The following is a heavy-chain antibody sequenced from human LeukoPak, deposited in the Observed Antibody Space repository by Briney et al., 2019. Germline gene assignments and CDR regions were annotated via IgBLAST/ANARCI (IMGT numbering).Heavy chain of an antibody. Sequence: GGSLRLSCAASGFTVSSNYMSWVRQAPGKGLEWVSVIYSGGSTYYADSVKGRFTISRDNSKNTLYLQMNSLRAEDTAVYYCARADRKIKHIVVVTAPRSGAFDIWGQGTMVTVSS. CDR2: IYSGGST. J-gene: IGHJ3*02. D-gene: IGHD2-21*02. CDR3: ARADRKIKHIVVVTAPRSGAFDI. CDR1: GFTVSSNY. V-gene: IGHV3-66*01.